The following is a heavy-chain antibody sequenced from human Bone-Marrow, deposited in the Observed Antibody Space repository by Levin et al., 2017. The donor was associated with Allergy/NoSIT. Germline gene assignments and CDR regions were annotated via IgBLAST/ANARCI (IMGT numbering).Heavy chain of an antibody. V-gene: IGHV3-23*01. J-gene: IGHJ4*02. CDR2: ISSSGGST. Sequence: ASVKVSCAASGLTFNKYAMTWVRQAPGKGLDWVSGISSSGGSTFYADSVKGRFTISRDDSKNTLYLQMNSLRAEDTAVYYCAKVGMTGTTYWGQGTLVTVSS. D-gene: IGHD1-20*01. CDR1: GLTFNKYA. CDR3: AKVGMTGTTY.